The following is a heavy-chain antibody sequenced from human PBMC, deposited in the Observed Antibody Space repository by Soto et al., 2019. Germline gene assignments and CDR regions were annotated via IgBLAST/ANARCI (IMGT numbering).Heavy chain of an antibody. V-gene: IGHV1-8*01. CDR1: GYTFTSYD. CDR3: ARGLNVLRYFDWLLPDNWFDP. D-gene: IGHD3-9*01. J-gene: IGHJ5*02. CDR2: MNPNSGNT. Sequence: ASVKVSCKASGYTFTSYDINWVRQATGQGLEWMGWMNPNSGNTGYAQKFQGRVTMTRNTSISTAYMELSSLRSEDTAVYYCARGLNVLRYFDWLLPDNWFDPWG.